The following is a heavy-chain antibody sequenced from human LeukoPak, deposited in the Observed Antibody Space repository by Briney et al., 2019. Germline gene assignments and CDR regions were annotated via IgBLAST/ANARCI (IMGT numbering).Heavy chain of an antibody. Sequence: GWSLRLACAASGFTFSTYVMTWVRQAPGKGLEWVSSISGSGAGKFYAAPVKGRFTTSRDNSKNTLFVQMNNLRAEDTAVYYCAKAAYGDYAGAFDIWGQGTMVIVSS. CDR3: AKAAYGDYAGAFDI. V-gene: IGHV3-23*01. CDR1: GFTFSTYV. J-gene: IGHJ3*02. D-gene: IGHD4-17*01. CDR2: ISGSGAGK.